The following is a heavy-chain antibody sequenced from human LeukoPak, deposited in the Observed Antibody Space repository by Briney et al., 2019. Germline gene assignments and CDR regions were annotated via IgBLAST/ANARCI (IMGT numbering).Heavy chain of an antibody. CDR3: ARQTGSGLFILP. D-gene: IGHD3/OR15-3a*01. CDR1: GVSISGYA. CDR2: IYTSGST. J-gene: IGHJ4*02. V-gene: IGHV4-4*07. Sequence: SETLSLTCIVSGVSISGYAWSWIRQPAGKGLEWIGHIYTSGSTNYNPSLKSRVTMSVDTSKNQFSLRLTSVTAADTAVYFCARQTGSGLFILPGGQGTLVTVSS.